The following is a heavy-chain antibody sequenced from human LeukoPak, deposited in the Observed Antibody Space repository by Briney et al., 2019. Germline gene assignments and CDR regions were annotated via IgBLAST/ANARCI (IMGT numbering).Heavy chain of an antibody. Sequence: SETLSLTCTVSGGSISSSSYYWGWIRQPPGKGLEWIGTIYYSGSTYYSPSLKSRVTISVDTSKNQFSLKLSSVTAADTAVYYCARRVPPHPGTFSPYYYYYYMDVWGKGTTVTVSS. V-gene: IGHV4-39*07. J-gene: IGHJ6*03. CDR1: GGSISSSSYY. D-gene: IGHD2/OR15-2a*01. CDR3: ARRVPPHPGTFSPYYYYYYMDV. CDR2: IYYSGST.